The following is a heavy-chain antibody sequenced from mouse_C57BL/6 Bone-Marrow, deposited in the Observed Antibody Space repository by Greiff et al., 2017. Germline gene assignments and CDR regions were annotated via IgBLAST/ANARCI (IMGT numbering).Heavy chain of an antibody. CDR3: ARDHYYGSSYAMDY. J-gene: IGHJ4*01. CDR2: IYPGDGDT. D-gene: IGHD1-1*01. Sequence: LQESGAELVKPGASVKISCKASGYAFSSYWMNWVKQRPGKGLEWIGQIYPGDGDTNYNGKFKGKATLTADKSSSTAYMQLSSLTSEDSAVYFCARDHYYGSSYAMDYWGQGTSVTVSS. CDR1: GYAFSSYW. V-gene: IGHV1-80*01.